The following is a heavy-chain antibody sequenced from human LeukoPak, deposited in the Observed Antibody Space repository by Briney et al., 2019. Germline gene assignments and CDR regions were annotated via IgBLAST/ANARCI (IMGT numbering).Heavy chain of an antibody. CDR3: ASARKTGTRSNWFDP. CDR1: GGSISSGSYY. D-gene: IGHD1-7*01. V-gene: IGHV4-61*02. CDR2: IYTRGST. Sequence: SETLSLTCTVSGGSISSGSYYWSWIRQPAGKGLEWIGRIYTRGSTDYNPSLRSRVTISLDTSKNEFSLKLSSVTAADTAVYYCASARKTGTRSNWFDPWGQGTLVTVSS. J-gene: IGHJ5*02.